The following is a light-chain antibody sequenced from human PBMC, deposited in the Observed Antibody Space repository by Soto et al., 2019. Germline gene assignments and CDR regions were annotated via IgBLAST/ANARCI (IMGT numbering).Light chain of an antibody. CDR3: QQSSFRPPTWT. J-gene: IGKJ1*01. Sequence: EMVLTQSPATLSLSPGERATLSCRASRSIGNYLAWYQQKPGQSPRVIIYEAFNRATGFPVRFSGSGSGADFTLTISSLEPEDSAVYYCQQSSFRPPTWTFGQGTKVEI. V-gene: IGKV3-11*01. CDR2: EAF. CDR1: RSIGNY.